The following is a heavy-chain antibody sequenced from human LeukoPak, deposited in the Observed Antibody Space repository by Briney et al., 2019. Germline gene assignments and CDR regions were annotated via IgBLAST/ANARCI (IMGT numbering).Heavy chain of an antibody. Sequence: SETLSLTCTVSGVSISAYHWTWIRQPAGKRLEWIGRIYANGITSYNPSLESRLTISLDTSKNQLSLRLSPVTAADTALYYCAKKDGDFWGQGTLVTVSS. CDR3: AKKDGDF. CDR1: GVSISAYH. V-gene: IGHV4-4*07. J-gene: IGHJ4*02. CDR2: IYANGIT.